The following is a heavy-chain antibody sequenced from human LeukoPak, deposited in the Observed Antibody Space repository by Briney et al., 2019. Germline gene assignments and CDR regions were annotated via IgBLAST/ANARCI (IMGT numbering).Heavy chain of an antibody. J-gene: IGHJ4*02. CDR3: ARVPLLYSSGWYAFDY. D-gene: IGHD6-19*01. Sequence: ASVKVSCKASGYTFTSYYMHWVRQAPGQGLEWMGIINPSGGSTSYARKFQGRVTMTRDMSTSTVYMELSSLRSEDTAVYYCARVPLLYSSGWYAFDYWGQGTLVTVSS. CDR1: GYTFTSYY. CDR2: INPSGGST. V-gene: IGHV1-46*01.